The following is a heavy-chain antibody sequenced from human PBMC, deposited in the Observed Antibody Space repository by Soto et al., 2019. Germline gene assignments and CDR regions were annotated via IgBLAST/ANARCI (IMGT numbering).Heavy chain of an antibody. J-gene: IGHJ4*02. V-gene: IGHV3-23*01. CDR2: ISRSGYST. CDR3: ATAPTTGTYYPDFEH. Sequence: EVQVLQSGGGLVQPGGSLRLSCAASGFTFSSYAMNWVRQAPGKGLEWVSSISRSGYSTYYGDSVKGRFTISRDNSKSTLYLQMNSLRAEDTAIYFCATAPTTGTYYPDFEHWGQGSQVTVSS. D-gene: IGHD1-1*01. CDR1: GFTFSSYA.